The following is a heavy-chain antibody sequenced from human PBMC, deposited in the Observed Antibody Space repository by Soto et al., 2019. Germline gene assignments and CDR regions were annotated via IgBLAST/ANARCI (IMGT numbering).Heavy chain of an antibody. V-gene: IGHV4-59*11. CDR2: FYYSGNT. J-gene: IGHJ3*02. D-gene: IGHD4-17*01. CDR3: ARVNYGDYVDAFDI. Sequence: SETLSLTCTVSGGSISSLYWSWIRQPPGKGLEWIGYFYYSGNTNYNPSLKSRVTISVDTSKNQFSLNLNSVTAADTAVYYCARVNYGDYVDAFDIWGQGTMVTVSS. CDR1: GGSISSLY.